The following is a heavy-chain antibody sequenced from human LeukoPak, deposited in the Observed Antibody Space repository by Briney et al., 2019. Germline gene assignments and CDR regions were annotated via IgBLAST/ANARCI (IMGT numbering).Heavy chain of an antibody. CDR1: GGSFSGYH. J-gene: IGHJ5*02. V-gene: IGHV4-34*01. D-gene: IGHD2-15*01. Sequence: SETLSLTCAVYGGSFSGYHWNWIRQPPGKGLEWIGEIDHSGSTNYNPSLKSRVTISVDTSKNQFSLNLSSVTAADTAVYYCARAIVVVVAATLNWFDPWGQGTLVTVSS. CDR2: IDHSGST. CDR3: ARAIVVVVAATLNWFDP.